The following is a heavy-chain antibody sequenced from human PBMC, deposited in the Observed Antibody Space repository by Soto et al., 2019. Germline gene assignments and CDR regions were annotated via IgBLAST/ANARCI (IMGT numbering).Heavy chain of an antibody. D-gene: IGHD3-22*01. CDR2: IYYSGST. J-gene: IGHJ5*02. CDR3: ARTYYYDSSLSRGINWFDP. CDR1: GGSISSGGYY. V-gene: IGHV4-31*03. Sequence: SETLSLTCIVSGGSISSGGYYWSWIRQHPGKGLEWIGYIYYSGSTYYNPSLKSRVTISVDTSKNQFSLKLSSVTAADTAVYYCARTYYYDSSLSRGINWFDPWGQGALVTVSS.